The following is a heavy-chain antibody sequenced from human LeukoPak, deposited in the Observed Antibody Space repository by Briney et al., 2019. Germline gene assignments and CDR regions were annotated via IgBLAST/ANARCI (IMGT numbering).Heavy chain of an antibody. CDR3: AKDQGVVAATDDYYYYGMDV. D-gene: IGHD2-15*01. Sequence: PGGPLRLSCAASGFTFSSYGMHWVRQAPGKGLEWVAVISYDGSNKYYADSVKGRFTISRDNSKNTLYLQMNSLRAEDTAVYYCAKDQGVVAATDDYYYYGMDVWGQGTTVTVSS. V-gene: IGHV3-30*18. CDR1: GFTFSSYG. CDR2: ISYDGSNK. J-gene: IGHJ6*02.